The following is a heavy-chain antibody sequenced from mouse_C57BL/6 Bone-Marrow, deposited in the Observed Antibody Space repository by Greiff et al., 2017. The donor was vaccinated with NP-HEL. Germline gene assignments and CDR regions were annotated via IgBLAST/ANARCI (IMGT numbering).Heavy chain of an antibody. D-gene: IGHD1-1*01. J-gene: IGHJ4*01. CDR3: ARHAVVSMDY. CDR1: GFTFSDYY. V-gene: IGHV5-12*01. Sequence: EVQLVESGGGLVQPGGSLKLSCAASGFTFSDYYMYWVRQTPEKRLEWVAYISNGGGSTYYPDTVKGRFTISRDNAKNTLYLQMSRLKSEDTAMYYCARHAVVSMDYWGQGTSVTVSS. CDR2: ISNGGGST.